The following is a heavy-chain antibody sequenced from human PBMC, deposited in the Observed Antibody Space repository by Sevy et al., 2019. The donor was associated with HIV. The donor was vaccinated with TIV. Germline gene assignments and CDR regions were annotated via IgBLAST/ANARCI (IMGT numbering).Heavy chain of an antibody. CDR1: GYKFSDYW. V-gene: IGHV5-51*01. J-gene: IGHJ5*02. CDR2: IYPGDSDT. CDR3: ARHGWQMGSQFTWFDP. Sequence: GESLKISCKASGYKFSDYWIGWVRQMPGKGLEWMGIIYPGDSDTKYSPSFQGHVTFSVDKSITTAYLHFSRLRATDTATYFCARHGWQMGSQFTWFDPWGLGTPVTVSS. D-gene: IGHD3-10*01.